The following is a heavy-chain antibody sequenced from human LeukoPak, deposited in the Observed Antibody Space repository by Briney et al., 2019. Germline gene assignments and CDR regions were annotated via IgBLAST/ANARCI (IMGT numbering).Heavy chain of an antibody. CDR2: IYHSGST. CDR3: ARFITSGYYYFDY. Sequence: SETLSLTCTVSAYSISSANYWGWIRQPPGKGLEWIGIIYHSGSTYYNPSLKSRVSTSVDTSNNQFSLGLPSVTAADTAVYYCARFITSGYYYFDYWGQGTLVTVSS. D-gene: IGHD5-12*01. CDR1: AYSISSANY. V-gene: IGHV4-38-2*02. J-gene: IGHJ4*02.